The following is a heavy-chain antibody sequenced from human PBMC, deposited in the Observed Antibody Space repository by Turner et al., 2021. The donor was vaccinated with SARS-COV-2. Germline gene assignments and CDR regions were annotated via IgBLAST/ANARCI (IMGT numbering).Heavy chain of an antibody. CDR3: ARTFTAMVRVDY. D-gene: IGHD5-18*01. CDR1: GYTLTELS. CDR2: MNPNSGNT. J-gene: IGHJ4*02. Sequence: QVQVVQSGAEVKKPGASVKVSCKVSGYTLTELSMHWVRQAPGKGLEWMGWMNPNSGNTGYAQKFQGRVTMTRNTSISTAYMELSSLRSEDTAVYYCARTFTAMVRVDYWGQGTLVTVSS. V-gene: IGHV1-8*01.